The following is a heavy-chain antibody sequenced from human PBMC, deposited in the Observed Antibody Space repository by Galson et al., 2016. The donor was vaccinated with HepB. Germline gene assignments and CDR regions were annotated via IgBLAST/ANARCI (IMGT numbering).Heavy chain of an antibody. J-gene: IGHJ4*02. D-gene: IGHD5-12*01. CDR1: GYTFTDYY. CDR3: EREGVDLGATVPHFES. Sequence: SVKVSCKASGYTFTDYYIHWVRQAPGQGLEWVGVINPRGGSTSTAQKFQGRLTLTTDTSTKLFYLELSSLNPEDTAIYYCEREGVDLGATVPHFESWGQGSLVAVSS. CDR2: INPRGGST. V-gene: IGHV1-46*01.